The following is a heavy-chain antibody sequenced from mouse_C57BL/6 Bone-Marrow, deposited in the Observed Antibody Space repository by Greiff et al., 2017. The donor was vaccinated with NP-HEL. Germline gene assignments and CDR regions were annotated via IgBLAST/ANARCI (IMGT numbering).Heavy chain of an antibody. CDR1: GYTFTSYW. Sequence: QVQLQQPGAELVRPGTSVKLSCKASGYTFTSYWMHWVKQRPGQGLEWIGVIDPSDSYTNYNQNVKGKATLTVDTAASTAYMQLSSLTSEDSAVYYCAHRGFAYWGQGTLVTVSA. CDR2: IDPSDSYT. CDR3: AHRGFAY. V-gene: IGHV1-59*01. J-gene: IGHJ3*01.